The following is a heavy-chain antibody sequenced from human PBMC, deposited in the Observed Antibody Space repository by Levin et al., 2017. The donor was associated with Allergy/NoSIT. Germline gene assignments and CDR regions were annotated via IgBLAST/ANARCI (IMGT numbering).Heavy chain of an antibody. J-gene: IGHJ6*03. CDR2: IIPIFGTA. Sequence: GASVKVSCKASGGTFSSYAISWVRQAPGQGLEWMGGIIPIFGTANYAQKFQGRVTITADKSTSTAYMELSSLRSEDTAVYYCARVITVTTPDYYYYYMDVWGKGTTVTVSS. CDR1: GGTFSSYA. D-gene: IGHD4-11*01. CDR3: ARVITVTTPDYYYYYMDV. V-gene: IGHV1-69*06.